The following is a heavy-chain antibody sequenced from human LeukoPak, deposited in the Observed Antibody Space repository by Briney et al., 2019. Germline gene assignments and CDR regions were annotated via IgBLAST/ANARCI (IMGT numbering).Heavy chain of an antibody. D-gene: IGHD1-26*01. CDR3: ARGNSGNYYHYFDY. J-gene: IGHJ4*02. V-gene: IGHV4-59*08. CDR1: GDSISGYY. CDR2: IFYTGST. Sequence: SETLSLTCSVFGDSISGYYWSWIRQPPGKGLEWIAWIFYTGSTNYNPSLKSRVSISVDTSKNHLSLKLSSVTAADTAVYYCARGNSGNYYHYFDYWGQGTLATVSS.